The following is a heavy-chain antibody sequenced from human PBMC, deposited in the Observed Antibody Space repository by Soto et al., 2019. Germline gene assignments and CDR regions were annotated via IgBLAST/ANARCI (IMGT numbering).Heavy chain of an antibody. CDR1: GVTFTSYA. Sequence: PGWCLRLSCEASGVTFTSYAMHGVRQATGKGLEWVAVISYDGINEYYADSVKGRFTISRDNSKNTLFLQMSSLRVEDTAVYYCARDRLRLGELSLIGYFDYWGQGTLVTVSS. J-gene: IGHJ4*02. CDR2: ISYDGINE. CDR3: ARDRLRLGELSLIGYFDY. V-gene: IGHV3-30*15. D-gene: IGHD3-16*02.